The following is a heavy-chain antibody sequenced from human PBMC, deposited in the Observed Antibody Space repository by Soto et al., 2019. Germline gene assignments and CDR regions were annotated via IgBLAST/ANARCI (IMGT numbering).Heavy chain of an antibody. V-gene: IGHV5-10-1*01. CDR2: IDPSDSYT. CDR3: AKRPDSSDSSGYPA. J-gene: IGHJ5*02. Sequence: PVESLTISCKGSGYSFTSYWISWVRQMPGKGLEWMGRIDPSDSYTNYSPSFQGHVTISADKSISTAYLQWSSLKASDTAVYYCAKRPDSSDSSGYPAWGQGIQVTVSS. D-gene: IGHD3-22*01. CDR1: GYSFTSYW.